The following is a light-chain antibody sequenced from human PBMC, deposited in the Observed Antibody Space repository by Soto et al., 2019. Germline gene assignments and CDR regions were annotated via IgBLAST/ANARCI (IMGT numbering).Light chain of an antibody. J-gene: IGKJ2*01. CDR3: QQYDSYMYA. V-gene: IGKV3-15*01. Sequence: EIVMSQSPATLSVSPGERATLSCRASQSVRNNLAWYQQRPGQAPRLLMYGASTRPSGIPARFTGGGSGTDFTLTITSLQSVDFAVYYCQQYDSYMYAFGQGTKVEI. CDR2: GAS. CDR1: QSVRNN.